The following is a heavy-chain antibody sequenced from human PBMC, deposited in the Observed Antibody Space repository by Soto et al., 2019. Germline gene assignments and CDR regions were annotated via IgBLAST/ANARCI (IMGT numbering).Heavy chain of an antibody. D-gene: IGHD4-4*01. J-gene: IGHJ5*02. CDR2: IYYSGST. CDR1: GGSISSGDYY. CDR3: ARDLSYSNYWFAP. V-gene: IGHV4-30-4*01. Sequence: SETLSLTCTVSGGSISSGDYYWSWIRQPPGKGLEWIGYIYYSGSTYYNPSLKSRVTISVDTSKNQFSLKLSSVTAADTAVYYCARDLSYSNYWFAPWGQGTLVTVSS.